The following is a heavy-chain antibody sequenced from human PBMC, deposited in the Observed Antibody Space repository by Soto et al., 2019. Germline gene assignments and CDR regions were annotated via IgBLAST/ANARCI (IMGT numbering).Heavy chain of an antibody. D-gene: IGHD6-19*01. V-gene: IGHV4-59*01. CDR1: GGSISNYY. J-gene: IGHJ5*02. Sequence: SETLSLTCTVSGGSISNYYWSWIRQPPGKGLEWIGYIYYSGSTNYNPSLKSRVTISVDTSKNQFSLKLSSVTAADTAVYYCARVEWDIAVAGTGSWFDPWGQGTLVIVSS. CDR2: IYYSGST. CDR3: ARVEWDIAVAGTGSWFDP.